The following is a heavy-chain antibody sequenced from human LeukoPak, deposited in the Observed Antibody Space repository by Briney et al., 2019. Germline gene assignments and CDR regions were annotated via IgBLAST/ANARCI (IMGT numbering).Heavy chain of an antibody. CDR1: GYTFTSYY. V-gene: IGHV1-46*01. CDR2: INPSGGST. Sequence: GASVKVSCKASGYTFTSYYMHWVRQAPGQGLEWMGIINPSGGSTSYAQKFQGRVTMTRDMSTSTVYMELSSLRSGDTAVYYCATVTGLRLGELSLDYWGQGTLVTVSS. CDR3: ATVTGLRLGELSLDY. J-gene: IGHJ4*02. D-gene: IGHD3-16*02.